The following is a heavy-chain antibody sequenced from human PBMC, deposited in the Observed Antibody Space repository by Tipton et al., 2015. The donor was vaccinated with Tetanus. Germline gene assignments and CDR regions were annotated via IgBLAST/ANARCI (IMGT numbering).Heavy chain of an antibody. CDR3: GRASVYHYGSGSYYSGEDY. D-gene: IGHD3-10*01. CDR1: GYTFSNYG. J-gene: IGHJ4*02. Sequence: QLVQSGAEVKKPGASVKVSCKTSGYTFSNYGVSWVRQAPGRGLEWMGWIRAYNGDTNTAQNLQGRVTMTTDTSTSPASMEVRSLTYDDTAVYYCGRASVYHYGSGSYYSGEDYWGQVTLVTVSS. V-gene: IGHV1-18*01. CDR2: IRAYNGDT.